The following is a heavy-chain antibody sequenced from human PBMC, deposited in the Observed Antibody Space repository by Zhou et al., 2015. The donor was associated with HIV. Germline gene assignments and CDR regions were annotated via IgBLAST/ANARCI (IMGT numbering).Heavy chain of an antibody. Sequence: QVQLVQSGAEVKKPGSSVKVSCKASGGTFSSYAISWVRQAPGQGLEWMGGIIPIFGTANYAQKFQGRVTITADESTSTAYMELSSLRSEDTAVYYCARDLEGYCSSTSCHPPYYYYGMDVWGQGTTVTVSS. CDR2: IIPIFGTA. V-gene: IGHV1-69*01. CDR3: ARDLEGYCSSTSCHPPYYYYGMDV. CDR1: GGTFSSYA. J-gene: IGHJ6*02. D-gene: IGHD2-2*01.